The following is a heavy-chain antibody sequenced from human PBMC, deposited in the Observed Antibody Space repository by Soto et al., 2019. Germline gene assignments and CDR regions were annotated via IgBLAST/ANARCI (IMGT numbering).Heavy chain of an antibody. J-gene: IGHJ3*02. Sequence: QVRLQESGPGLVKPSQTLSLTCTVSCGSVNSNGYYWSCIRQHPVKGLEFIGHIYYAGSTYYNPALESRTTISLDTSKDQFALEWTSVTAADPSVYYCARIYDFCSGHGAFDIWGQGSMVTVSS. CDR1: CGSVNSNGYY. CDR2: IYYAGST. CDR3: ARIYDFCSGHGAFDI. V-gene: IGHV4-31*03. D-gene: IGHD3-3*01.